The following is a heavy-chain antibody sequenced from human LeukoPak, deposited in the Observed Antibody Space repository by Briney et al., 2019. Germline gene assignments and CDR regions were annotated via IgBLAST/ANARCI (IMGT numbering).Heavy chain of an antibody. J-gene: IGHJ6*02. Sequence: ASVKVSCKASGYTFTSYDINWVRQATGQGLEWMGWMNPSSGDTGYAQKFQGRVTMTRNTSISTAYMELSSLRSEDTAVYYCARDRYYYDSSGAYGMDVWGQGTTVTVSS. D-gene: IGHD3-22*01. CDR2: MNPSSGDT. CDR1: GYTFTSYD. V-gene: IGHV1-8*01. CDR3: ARDRYYYDSSGAYGMDV.